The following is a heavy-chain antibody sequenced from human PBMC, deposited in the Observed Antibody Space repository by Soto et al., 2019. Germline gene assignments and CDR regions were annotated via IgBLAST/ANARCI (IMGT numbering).Heavy chain of an antibody. J-gene: IGHJ4*02. D-gene: IGHD2-2*01. V-gene: IGHV1-3*01. CDR2: TNAGNGNT. CDR1: GYTFTSYA. CDR3: AREVLPAAIGFRY. Sequence: QVQLVQSGAEVKKPGASVKVSCKASGYTFTSYAMHWVRQAPGQRLEWMGWTNAGNGNTKYSQKFQGRVTITSDTSATTAYIELATLRSEFTAVYCCAREVLPAAIGFRYLVQGTLVTFSS.